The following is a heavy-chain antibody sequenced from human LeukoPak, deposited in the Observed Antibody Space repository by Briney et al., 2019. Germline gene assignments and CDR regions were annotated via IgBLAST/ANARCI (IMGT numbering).Heavy chain of an antibody. D-gene: IGHD3-22*01. CDR2: ISWNSGSI. CDR3: ARTIYYYESTSYFSDAFDV. CDR1: GFTFDDYA. Sequence: PGGSLRLSCAASGFTFDDYAMHWVRQAPGKGLEWVSGISWNSGSIGYADSVKGRFTISRDDAKNSLYLKMDSLRAEDTAVYYCARTIYYYESTSYFSDAFDVWGQGTMVTVSS. V-gene: IGHV3-9*01. J-gene: IGHJ3*01.